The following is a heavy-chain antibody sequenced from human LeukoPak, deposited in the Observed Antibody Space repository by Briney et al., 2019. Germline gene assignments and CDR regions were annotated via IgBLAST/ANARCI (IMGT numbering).Heavy chain of an antibody. J-gene: IGHJ4*02. D-gene: IGHD6-6*01. CDR1: GYTFTNYG. V-gene: IGHV1-18*01. CDR2: ISAYSGNT. Sequence: ASVKVSCKTSGYTFTNYGINWVGQAPGQGLEWMGWISAYSGNTNCAQKLQGRVTMTTDTSTGTAYMELRSLRSDDTAVYYCARGPSSVATRQDYWGQGTLVTVSS. CDR3: ARGPSSVATRQDY.